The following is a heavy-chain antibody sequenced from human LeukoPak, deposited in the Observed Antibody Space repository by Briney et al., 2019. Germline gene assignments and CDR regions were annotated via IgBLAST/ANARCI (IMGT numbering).Heavy chain of an antibody. V-gene: IGHV3-48*01. CDR3: ARRYYDILTGYPYYFDY. D-gene: IGHD3-9*01. CDR2: ISSSSSTI. J-gene: IGHJ4*02. Sequence: HPGGSLRLSCAASGFTFSSYSMSWVRQAPGKGLEWVSYISSSSSTIYYADSVKGRFTISRGNAKNSLYLQMNSLRAEDTAVYYCARRYYDILTGYPYYFDYWGQGTLVTVSS. CDR1: GFTFSSYS.